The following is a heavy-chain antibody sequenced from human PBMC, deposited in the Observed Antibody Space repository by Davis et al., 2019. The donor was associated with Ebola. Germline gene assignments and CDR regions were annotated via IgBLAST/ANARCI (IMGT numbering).Heavy chain of an antibody. CDR2: MSGFNNNT. J-gene: IGHJ2*01. D-gene: IGHD3-10*01. V-gene: IGHV1-18*01. Sequence: ASVKVSCKASGYTFPASGITWVRQAPGQGLEWMGWMSGFNNNTHYAEQFQGRVTMTTDTSTGTAYMELKSLRSDDTAVYYCANLGGDFDLWGRGTLVTVSS. CDR3: ANLGGDFDL. CDR1: GYTFPASG.